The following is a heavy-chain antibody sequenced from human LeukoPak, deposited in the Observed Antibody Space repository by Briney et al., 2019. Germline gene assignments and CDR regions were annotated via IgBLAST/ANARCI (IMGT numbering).Heavy chain of an antibody. CDR3: ARDYYDFWSGYVYYFDY. D-gene: IGHD3-3*01. CDR2: IYTSGST. Sequence: SETLSLTCAVYGGSFSGYYWSWIRQPAGKGLEWIGRIYTSGSTNYNPSLKSRVTMSVDTSKNQFSLKLSSVTAADTAVYYCARDYYDFWSGYVYYFDYWGQGTLVTVSS. V-gene: IGHV4-4*07. J-gene: IGHJ4*02. CDR1: GGSFSGYY.